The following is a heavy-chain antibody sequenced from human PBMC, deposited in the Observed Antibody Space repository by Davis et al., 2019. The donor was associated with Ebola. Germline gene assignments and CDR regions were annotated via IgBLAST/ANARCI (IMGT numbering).Heavy chain of an antibody. Sequence: PSETLSLTCAVYGGSFSGYYWSWIRQPPGKGLEWIGEINHSGSTNYNPSLKSRVTISVDTSKNQFSLKLSSVTAADTAVYYCAARALSRYCSGGSCYSWFDPWGQGTLVTVSS. J-gene: IGHJ5*02. CDR3: AARALSRYCSGGSCYSWFDP. V-gene: IGHV4-34*01. CDR1: GGSFSGYY. D-gene: IGHD2-15*01. CDR2: INHSGST.